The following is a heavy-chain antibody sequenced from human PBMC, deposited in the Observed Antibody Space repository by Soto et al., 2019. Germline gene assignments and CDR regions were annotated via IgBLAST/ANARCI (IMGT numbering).Heavy chain of an antibody. CDR1: GFTFSDYY. Sequence: QAQLVESGGGLVKPGGSLRLSCAASGFTFSDYYMTWIRQAPGKGLEWVSYISSSGDIIYYADSVKGRFTISRDNAKNSLYLQMNSLRAEDTAVYYCARDLGYYDSSGYFDYWGQGTLVTVSS. J-gene: IGHJ4*02. V-gene: IGHV3-11*01. D-gene: IGHD3-22*01. CDR2: ISSSGDII. CDR3: ARDLGYYDSSGYFDY.